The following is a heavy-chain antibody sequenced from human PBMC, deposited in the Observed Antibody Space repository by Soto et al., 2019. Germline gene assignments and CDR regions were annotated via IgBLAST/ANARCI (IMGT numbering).Heavy chain of an antibody. CDR2: ISAYNGNT. Sequence: QVQLVQSGAEVKKPGASVKVSCKASGYTFTSYGISWVRQAPGQGLEWMGWISAYNGNTNYAEKLQGRVTMTTDTXTSTAYMELRSLTSDDTAVYYCASDRGSSGPSPDYWGQGALVTVSS. J-gene: IGHJ4*02. D-gene: IGHD6-19*01. CDR3: ASDRGSSGPSPDY. CDR1: GYTFTSYG. V-gene: IGHV1-18*01.